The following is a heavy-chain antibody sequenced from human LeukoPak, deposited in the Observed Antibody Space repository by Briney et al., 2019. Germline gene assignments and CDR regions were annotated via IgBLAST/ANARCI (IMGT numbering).Heavy chain of an antibody. V-gene: IGHV3-23*01. CDR1: GFTFSSYA. CDR2: ISGSGGST. CDR3: AKDSTALYCGGDCYLDY. Sequence: GGSLRLSCAASGFTFSSYAMSWVRQAPGKGLGWVSAISGSGGSTYYADSVKGRFTISRDNSKNTLYLQMNSLRAEDTAVYYCAKDSTALYCGGDCYLDYWGQGTLVTVSS. J-gene: IGHJ4*02. D-gene: IGHD2-21*01.